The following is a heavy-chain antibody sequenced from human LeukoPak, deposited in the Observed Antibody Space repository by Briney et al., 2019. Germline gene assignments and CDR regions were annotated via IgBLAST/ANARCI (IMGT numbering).Heavy chain of an antibody. CDR2: ISWNSGRI. CDR1: GFTFDDYA. CDR3: VKDRVWFGELLNPLFDN. D-gene: IGHD3-10*01. Sequence: PGGSLRLSCAASGFTFDDYAMHWVRQAPGKGLEWVSGISWNSGRIGYADSVKGRFTISRDNAENSLYLQMNSLRAEDTALYYCVKDRVWFGELLNPLFDNWGQGTRVTVSS. J-gene: IGHJ4*02. V-gene: IGHV3-9*01.